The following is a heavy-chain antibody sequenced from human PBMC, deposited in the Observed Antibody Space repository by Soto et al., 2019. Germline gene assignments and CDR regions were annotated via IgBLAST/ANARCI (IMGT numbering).Heavy chain of an antibody. CDR3: AGAVDDILTIYYYYMDV. CDR2: ISAYNGNT. V-gene: IGHV1-18*01. J-gene: IGHJ6*03. Sequence: QVPLVQSGAEVKKPGASVKVSCKASGYTFTSYGISWVRQAPGQGLEWMGWISAYNGNTNYAQKLQGRVTMTTDTAPSTAYMELRSLRSDDTAVYYCAGAVDDILTIYYYYMDVWGKGTTVTVSS. CDR1: GYTFTSYG. D-gene: IGHD3-9*01.